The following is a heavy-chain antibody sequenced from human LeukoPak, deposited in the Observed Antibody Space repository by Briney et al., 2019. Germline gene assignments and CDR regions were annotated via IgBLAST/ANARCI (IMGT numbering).Heavy chain of an antibody. CDR2: IIPILGIA. CDR3: ASLVKGLVPTDY. CDR1: GGTFSSYA. D-gene: IGHD6-19*01. Sequence: ASVKVSCKASGGTFSSYAISWVRQVPGQGLEWMGRIIPILGIANYAQKFQGRVTITADKSTSTAYMELSSLRSEDTAVYYCASLVKGLVPTDYWGQGTLVTVSS. J-gene: IGHJ4*02. V-gene: IGHV1-69*04.